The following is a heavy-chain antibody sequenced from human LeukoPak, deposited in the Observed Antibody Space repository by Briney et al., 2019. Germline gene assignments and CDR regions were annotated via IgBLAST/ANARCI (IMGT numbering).Heavy chain of an antibody. CDR2: IYYSGST. J-gene: IGHJ4*02. CDR3: ARVSLLYYGSGSYQDY. CDR1: GGSISSSSYY. D-gene: IGHD3-10*01. V-gene: IGHV4-39*07. Sequence: SETLSLTCTVSGGSISSSSYYWGWLRQPPGKGLEWIGSIYYSGSTYCNPSLKSRVTISVDTSKNQFSLKLSSVTAADTAVYYCARVSLLYYGSGSYQDYWGQGTLVTVSS.